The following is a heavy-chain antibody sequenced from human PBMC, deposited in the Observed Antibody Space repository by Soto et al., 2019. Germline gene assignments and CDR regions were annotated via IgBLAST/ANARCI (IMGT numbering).Heavy chain of an antibody. CDR2: IYHSGST. D-gene: IGHD1-20*01. Sequence: SETLSLTCAVSGGSISSGGYSWSWIRQPPGKGLEWIGYIYHSGSTYYNPSLKSRVTISVDRSKNQFSLKLSSVTAADTAVYYCARSITVPPDYWGQGTLVTVSS. J-gene: IGHJ4*02. CDR3: ARSITVPPDY. V-gene: IGHV4-30-2*01. CDR1: GGSISSGGYS.